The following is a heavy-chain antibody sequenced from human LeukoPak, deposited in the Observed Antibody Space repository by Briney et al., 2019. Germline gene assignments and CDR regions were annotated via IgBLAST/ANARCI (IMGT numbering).Heavy chain of an antibody. CDR3: ARVSYYDSSGYTPVDAFDI. CDR2: INPNSGGT. Sequence: ASVKVSCKASGYTFTGYYMHWVRQAPGQGLEWMGWINPNSGGTNYAQKFQGRVTMTRDTSISTAYMELSRLRSDDTAVYYCARVSYYDSSGYTPVDAFDIWGQGTMVTVSS. CDR1: GYTFTGYY. V-gene: IGHV1-2*02. J-gene: IGHJ3*02. D-gene: IGHD3-22*01.